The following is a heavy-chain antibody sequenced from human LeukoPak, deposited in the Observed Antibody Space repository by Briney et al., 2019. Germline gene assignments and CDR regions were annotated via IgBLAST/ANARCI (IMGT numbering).Heavy chain of an antibody. Sequence: KAGGSLRLSCAASGFTFNSMNWVRQAPGKGLEWVSSISSSSSYLYYADSVKGRFTISRDNAKNSLYLQMNSLRAGDTAVYYCAGGHIVATISDAFDIWGQGTMVTVSS. CDR1: GFTFNS. CDR2: ISSSSSYL. CDR3: AGGHIVATISDAFDI. J-gene: IGHJ3*02. V-gene: IGHV3-21*06. D-gene: IGHD5-12*01.